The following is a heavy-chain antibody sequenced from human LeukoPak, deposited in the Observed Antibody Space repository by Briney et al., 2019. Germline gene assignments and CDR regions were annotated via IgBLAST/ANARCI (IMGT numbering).Heavy chain of an antibody. D-gene: IGHD4-11*01. V-gene: IGHV4-30-4*08. J-gene: IGHJ5*02. CDR3: ARSTVTTAGNWFDP. CDR1: GGSISSGDYY. Sequence: PSQTLSLTCTVSGGSISSGDYYWSWIRQPPGKGLEWIGYIYYSGSTYYNPSLKSRVTISVDTSKNQFSLKLSSVTAADRAVYYCARSTVTTAGNWFDPWGQGTLVTVSS. CDR2: IYYSGST.